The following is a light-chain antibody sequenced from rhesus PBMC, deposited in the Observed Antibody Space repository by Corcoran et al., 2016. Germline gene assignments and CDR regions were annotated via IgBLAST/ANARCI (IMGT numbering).Light chain of an antibody. Sequence: DIQMTQSPSSLSASVGDKVTITCRASQGISNALAWYQQKPGKAPKLLIYAASTWQSGVPSRFSGSGSGTDFTLTYSSLQPDDFAVYYFQQRISYPWTFCQGTKVDIK. V-gene: IGKV1-33*01. J-gene: IGKJ1*01. CDR1: QGISNA. CDR2: AAS. CDR3: QQRISYPWT.